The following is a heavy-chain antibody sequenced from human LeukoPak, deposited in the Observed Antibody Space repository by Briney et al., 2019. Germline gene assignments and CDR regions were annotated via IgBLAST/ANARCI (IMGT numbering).Heavy chain of an antibody. Sequence: ASVKVSCKASGYTFTSYYMHWVRQAPGQGLEWMGIINPSGGITSYAQKFQGRVTMTRDTSTSTVYMELSSLRSEDTAVYYCARALGITGTTQTYYYYGMDVWGHGTTVTVSS. CDR2: INPSGGIT. V-gene: IGHV1-46*01. J-gene: IGHJ6*02. D-gene: IGHD1-7*01. CDR3: ARALGITGTTQTYYYYGMDV. CDR1: GYTFTSYY.